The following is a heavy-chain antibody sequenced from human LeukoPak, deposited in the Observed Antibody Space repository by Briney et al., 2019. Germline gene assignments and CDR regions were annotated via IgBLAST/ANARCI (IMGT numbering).Heavy chain of an antibody. V-gene: IGHV4-59*12. D-gene: IGHD2-15*01. J-gene: IGHJ4*02. CDR3: ATHFRSGDDY. CDR1: SDSIISYF. Sequence: SETLSLTCTVCSDSIISYFCSWIRQPPGKGLEWIGSIYYSGSTYYNPSLKSRVTISVDTSKNQFSLKLSSVTAADTAVYYCATHFRSGDDYWGQGTLVTVSS. CDR2: IYYSGST.